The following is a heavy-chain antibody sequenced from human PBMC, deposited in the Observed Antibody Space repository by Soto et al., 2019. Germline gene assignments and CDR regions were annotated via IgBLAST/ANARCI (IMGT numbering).Heavy chain of an antibody. J-gene: IGHJ4*02. CDR3: ASLPTSPYYDSSGYRDY. CDR1: GYTFTSYY. V-gene: IGHV1-46*01. Sequence: AASVKVSCKASGYTFTSYYIHWVRQAPGQGLEWMGIINPSGGSTSYAQKFQGRVTMTRDTSTSTVYMELSSLRSEDTAVYYCASLPTSPYYDSSGYRDYWGQGTLVTVSS. D-gene: IGHD3-22*01. CDR2: INPSGGST.